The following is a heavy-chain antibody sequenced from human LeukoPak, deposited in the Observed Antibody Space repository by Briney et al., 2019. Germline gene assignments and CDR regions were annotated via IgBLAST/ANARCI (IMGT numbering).Heavy chain of an antibody. D-gene: IGHD6-19*01. CDR2: ISAYNGNT. CDR3: ARDPHRSGWAVFDY. V-gene: IGHV1-18*01. CDR1: GYTFTSYG. Sequence: ASVKVSCKASGYTFTSYGISWVRQAPGQGLKWMGWISAYNGNTNYAQKLQGRVTMTTDTSTSTAYMELRSLRSDDTAVYYCARDPHRSGWAVFDYWGQGTLVTVSS. J-gene: IGHJ4*02.